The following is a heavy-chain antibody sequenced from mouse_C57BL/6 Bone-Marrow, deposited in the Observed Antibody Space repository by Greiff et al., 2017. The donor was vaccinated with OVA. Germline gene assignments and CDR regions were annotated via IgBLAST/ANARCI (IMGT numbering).Heavy chain of an antibody. CDR1: GYTFTSYW. V-gene: IGHV1-7*01. J-gene: IGHJ4*01. Sequence: QVQLQQSGAELAKPGASVKLSCKASGYTFTSYWMHRVKQRPGQGLEWIGYINPSSGYTKYNQKFKDKATLTADKSSSTAYMQLSSLTYEDSAVYYCASTYYDHRDAMDYWGQGTSVTVSS. CDR3: ASTYYDHRDAMDY. D-gene: IGHD2-4*01. CDR2: INPSSGYT.